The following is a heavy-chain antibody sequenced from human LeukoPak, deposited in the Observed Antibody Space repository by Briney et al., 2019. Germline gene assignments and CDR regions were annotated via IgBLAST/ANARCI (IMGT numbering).Heavy chain of an antibody. CDR2: IYYSGST. CDR3: ARDSTYSGYYYYYTDV. Sequence: ASETLSLTCTVSGGSISSSSYYWGWIRQPPGKGLEWIGSIYYSGSTYYNPSLKSRVTISVDTSKNQFSLKLSSVTAADTAVYYCARDSTYSGYYYYYTDVWGKGTTVTVSS. J-gene: IGHJ6*03. V-gene: IGHV4-39*07. CDR1: GGSISSSSYY. D-gene: IGHD3-10*01.